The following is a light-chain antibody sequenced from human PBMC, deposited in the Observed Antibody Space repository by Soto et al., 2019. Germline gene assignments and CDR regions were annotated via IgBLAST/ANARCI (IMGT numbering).Light chain of an antibody. Sequence: QSALTQPASVSGSPGQSITISCTGTSRDVGSYNLVSWYQQHPGKAPKHMIYEGSKRPSGVSNRFSGSKSGNTASLTISGLQAEDEADYYCCSYAGSSTFVFGTGTKVTVL. CDR1: SRDVGSYNL. CDR3: CSYAGSSTFV. CDR2: EGS. J-gene: IGLJ1*01. V-gene: IGLV2-23*01.